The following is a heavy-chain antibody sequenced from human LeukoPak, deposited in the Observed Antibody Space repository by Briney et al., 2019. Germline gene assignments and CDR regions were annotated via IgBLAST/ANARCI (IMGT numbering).Heavy chain of an antibody. CDR1: GYTFTSYG. Sequence: AASVKVSCKASGYTFTSYGISWVRQAPGQGLEWMGWISAYNGNTNYAQKLQGRVTMTTDTSTSTAYMELRSLRSDDTAVYYCARSGGDYQLLPYYFDYWGQGTLVTVSS. CDR2: ISAYNGNT. J-gene: IGHJ4*02. CDR3: ARSGGDYQLLPYYFDY. D-gene: IGHD2-2*01. V-gene: IGHV1-18*01.